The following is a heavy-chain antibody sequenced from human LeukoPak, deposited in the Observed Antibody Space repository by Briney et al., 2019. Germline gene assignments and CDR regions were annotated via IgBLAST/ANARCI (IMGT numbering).Heavy chain of an antibody. CDR1: GGSISSYY. J-gene: IGHJ3*02. Sequence: PSETLSLTCTVSGGSISSYYWSWIRQPAGKGLEWIGRIYTSGSTNYNPSLKSRVTMSVDTSKNQFSLKLSSVTAEDTAVYYCAKDHKYYGSGSYYDTSQYAFDIWGQGTMVTVSS. V-gene: IGHV4-4*07. D-gene: IGHD3-10*01. CDR2: IYTSGST. CDR3: AKDHKYYGSGSYYDTSQYAFDI.